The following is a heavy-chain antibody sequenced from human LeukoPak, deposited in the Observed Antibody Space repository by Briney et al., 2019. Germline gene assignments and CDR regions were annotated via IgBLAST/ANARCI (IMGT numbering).Heavy chain of an antibody. CDR1: GFTFDDYA. V-gene: IGHV3-43*02. J-gene: IGHJ4*02. CDR3: AKDRHYYDSSGYEDY. CDR2: ISGDGGST. D-gene: IGHD3-22*01. Sequence: GESLKISCAASGFTFDDYAMHWVRQAPGKGLEWVSLISGDGGSTYYADSVKGRFTISRDNSKNSLYLQMNSLRTEDTALYYCAKDRHYYDSSGYEDYWGQGTLVTVSS.